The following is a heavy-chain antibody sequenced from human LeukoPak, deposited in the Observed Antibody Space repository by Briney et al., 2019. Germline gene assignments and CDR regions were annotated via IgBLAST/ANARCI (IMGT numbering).Heavy chain of an antibody. V-gene: IGHV3-23*01. Sequence: GGSLRLSCAGSGFTFSSYGMSWVRQAPGKGLEWVSAVSGTGGSTYYADSVKGRFTISRDNSKNTLYLQMNSLRAEDAAVYYCARDSVTRDSSSWYYWGQGTLVTVSS. D-gene: IGHD6-13*01. CDR1: GFTFSSYG. CDR3: ARDSVTRDSSSWYY. CDR2: VSGTGGST. J-gene: IGHJ4*02.